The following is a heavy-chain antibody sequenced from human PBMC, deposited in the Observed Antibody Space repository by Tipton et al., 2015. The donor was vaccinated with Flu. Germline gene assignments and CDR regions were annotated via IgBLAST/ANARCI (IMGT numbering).Heavy chain of an antibody. J-gene: IGHJ6*02. CDR1: GYSFTSYW. V-gene: IGHV5-51*01. CDR2: IYPGDSDT. D-gene: IGHD2-2*01. CDR3: ARQDVVVPAATSPGGMDV. Sequence: VQLVQSGPEVKKPGESLKISCKGSGYSFTSYWIGWVRQMPGKGLEWMGIIYPGDSDTRYSPSFQGQVTISADKSISTAYLQWSSLKASDTAMYYCARQDVVVPAATSPGGMDVWGQGTTVTVSS.